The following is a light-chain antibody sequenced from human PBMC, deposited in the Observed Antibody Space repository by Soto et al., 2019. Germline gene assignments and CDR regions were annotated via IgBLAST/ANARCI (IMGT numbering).Light chain of an antibody. V-gene: IGLV2-14*01. J-gene: IGLJ7*01. CDR1: SRDVGYYNY. CDR3: SSYISSTTLTV. Sequence: QSALTQPASVSGSPGQSITISCTGSSRDVGYYNYVSWYQQHPGTAPKLMIFDVSHRPSGVSNRFSASKSGNTASLTISGLQAEDEADYYCSSYISSTTLTVFGTGTQLTVL. CDR2: DVS.